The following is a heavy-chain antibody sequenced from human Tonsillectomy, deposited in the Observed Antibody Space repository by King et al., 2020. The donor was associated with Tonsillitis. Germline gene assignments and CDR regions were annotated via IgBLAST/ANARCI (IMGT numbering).Heavy chain of an antibody. CDR1: GFTFSSYD. D-gene: IGHD6-19*01. V-gene: IGHV3-33*08. CDR3: ARRVADGDAFDI. CDR2: IWYDGSNK. Sequence: VQLVESGGGVVQPGRSLRLSCAASGFTFSSYDMHWVRQAPGKGLEWVAVIWYDGSNKYYADSVKGRFTISRDNSKNTLYLQMNSLRAEDTAVYYCARRVADGDAFDIWGQGTMVTVSS. J-gene: IGHJ3*02.